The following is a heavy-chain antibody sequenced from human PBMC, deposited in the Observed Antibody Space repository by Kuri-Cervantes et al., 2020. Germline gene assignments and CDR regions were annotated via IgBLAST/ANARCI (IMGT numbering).Heavy chain of an antibody. J-gene: IGHJ4*02. CDR2: INPNSGGT. Sequence: ASVKVSCKASGYTFTGYYMHWVRQAPGQGLEWMGWINPNSGGTNYAQKFQGRVTMTRDTSISTAYMELSRLRSEDTAVYYCARDFGRRLLWFGDAPGAYFDYWGQGTLVTVSS. V-gene: IGHV1-2*02. D-gene: IGHD3-10*01. CDR1: GYTFTGYY. CDR3: ARDFGRRLLWFGDAPGAYFDY.